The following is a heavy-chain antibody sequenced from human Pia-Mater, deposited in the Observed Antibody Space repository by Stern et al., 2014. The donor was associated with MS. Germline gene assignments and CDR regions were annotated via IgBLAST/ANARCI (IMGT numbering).Heavy chain of an antibody. CDR3: VREREEEDPYNWFDP. V-gene: IGHV3-30*04. Sequence: VQLLESGGDVVQPGRSLRLSCEASGFTFSSYVMYWVRQTPGKGLEWVALISDDGSGEYYADFVKGRFTISRDNSKNTLYLQMSSLRPEDTAVYYCVREREEEDPYNWFDPWGQGTLVTVSS. J-gene: IGHJ5*02. D-gene: IGHD2-15*01. CDR1: GFTFSSYV. CDR2: ISDDGSGE.